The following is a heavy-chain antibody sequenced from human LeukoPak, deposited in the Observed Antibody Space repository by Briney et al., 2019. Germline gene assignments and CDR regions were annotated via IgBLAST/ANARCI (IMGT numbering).Heavy chain of an antibody. Sequence: SETLSLTCAVSGGSFSGYYWSWIRPAPGKGLEWIGEINHSGSTNYNPSLKTRINISVHSFKTRFSLEVLSVPAADAALYHCVRLAKDYGDYGYFDNWGQGTLVTVSS. V-gene: IGHV4-34*01. J-gene: IGHJ4*02. CDR1: GGSFSGYY. CDR2: INHSGST. CDR3: VRLAKDYGDYGYFDN. D-gene: IGHD4-17*01.